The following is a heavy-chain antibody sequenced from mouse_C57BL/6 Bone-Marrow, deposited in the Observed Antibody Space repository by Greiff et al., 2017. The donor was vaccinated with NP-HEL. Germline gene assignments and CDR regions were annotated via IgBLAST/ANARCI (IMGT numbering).Heavy chain of an antibody. CDR3: AREGITTVVATRYYFDY. D-gene: IGHD1-1*01. Sequence: DVMRVESGGGLVKPGGSLKLSCAASGFTFSSYAMSWVRQTPEKRLEWVATISDGGSYTYYPDNVKGRFTISRDNAKNNLYLQMSHLKSEDTAMYYCAREGITTVVATRYYFDYWGQGTTLTVSS. CDR2: ISDGGSYT. CDR1: GFTFSSYA. V-gene: IGHV5-4*01. J-gene: IGHJ2*01.